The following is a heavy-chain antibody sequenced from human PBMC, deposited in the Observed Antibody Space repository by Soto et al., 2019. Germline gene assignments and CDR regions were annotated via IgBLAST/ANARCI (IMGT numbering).Heavy chain of an antibody. CDR1: GYTFTSYY. Sequence: VASVKVSCKASGYTFTSYYMHWVRQAPGQGLEWMGLINPTSGSTSHAQKFRGRVTMTRDTSTSTVYMELSSLRSEDTAMYYCARDHSDMVKGPRYYFDYWGLGTLVTVSS. CDR3: ARDHSDMVKGPRYYFDY. D-gene: IGHD5-18*01. CDR2: INPTSGST. V-gene: IGHV1-46*01. J-gene: IGHJ4*02.